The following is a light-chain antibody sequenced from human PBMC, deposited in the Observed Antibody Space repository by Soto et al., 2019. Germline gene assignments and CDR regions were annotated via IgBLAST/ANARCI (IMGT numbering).Light chain of an antibody. J-gene: IGKJ1*01. V-gene: IGKV3-15*01. CDR2: AAS. CDR3: QQHNNWPPWT. CDR1: QSVTNY. Sequence: EIVMTQSPATLSVSPGERATLSCRASQSVTNYLAWYQQKPGQAPRLLIFAASTMATGIPARFSGSGSGTEFTLTISSLQSEDFAVYYCQQHNNWPPWTFGQGTKVEIK.